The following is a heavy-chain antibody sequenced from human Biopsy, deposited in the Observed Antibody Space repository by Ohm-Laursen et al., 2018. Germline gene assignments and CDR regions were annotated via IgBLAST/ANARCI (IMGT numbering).Heavy chain of an antibody. Sequence: SLRLSCTASGFSVNDNYMSWVRQAPGKGLEWVSFIYGDGRTFYAGSVKDRFTLSRDTSNNLMFLQMDSLRADDTAVYYCARDTRWSPYSMDVWGQGTTVTVSS. CDR1: GFSVNDNY. V-gene: IGHV3-53*01. D-gene: IGHD4-23*01. CDR3: ARDTRWSPYSMDV. CDR2: IYGDGRT. J-gene: IGHJ6*02.